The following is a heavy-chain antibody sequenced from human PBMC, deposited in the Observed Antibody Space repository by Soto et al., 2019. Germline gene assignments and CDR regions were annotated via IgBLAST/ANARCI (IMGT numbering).Heavy chain of an antibody. CDR3: ARVNYGSGSYLHTFDY. V-gene: IGHV4-59*01. Sequence: PSETLSLTCTVSGGSITSFYWSWLRQSPGKGLEWIGYIYYTGSTVYSPSLKTRVTISLDTSKTQFSLKLTSVTAADTAVYFCARVNYGSGSYLHTFDYWGQGTPVTVSS. CDR2: IYYTGST. J-gene: IGHJ4*02. D-gene: IGHD3-10*01. CDR1: GGSITSFY.